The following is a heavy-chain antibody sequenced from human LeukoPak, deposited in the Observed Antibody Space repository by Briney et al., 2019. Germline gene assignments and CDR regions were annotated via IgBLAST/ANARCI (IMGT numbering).Heavy chain of an antibody. J-gene: IGHJ4*02. Sequence: ASVKVSCKASGYTFTGYYMHWVRQAPGQGLEWMGWINPSSGGTNYAQKFQGRVTMTRDTSISTAYMELSRLRSDDTAVYYCARDNESVNDYGYWGQGTLVTVSS. CDR2: INPSSGGT. CDR3: ARDNESVNDYGY. D-gene: IGHD4-17*01. V-gene: IGHV1-2*02. CDR1: GYTFTGYY.